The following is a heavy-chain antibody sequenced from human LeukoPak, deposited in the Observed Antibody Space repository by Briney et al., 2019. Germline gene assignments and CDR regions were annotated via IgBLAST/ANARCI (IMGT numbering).Heavy chain of an antibody. V-gene: IGHV3-23*01. D-gene: IGHD2/OR15-2a*01. Sequence: GGSLRLSCAASGFTFSSYWMSWVRQAPGKGLEWVSSIFPSGGEIHYADSVRGRFTISRDNSKSTLSLQMNSLRAEDTAIYYCATYRQVLLPFEAWGQGTLVTVSS. J-gene: IGHJ5*02. CDR3: ATYRQVLLPFEA. CDR2: IFPSGGEI. CDR1: GFTFSSYW.